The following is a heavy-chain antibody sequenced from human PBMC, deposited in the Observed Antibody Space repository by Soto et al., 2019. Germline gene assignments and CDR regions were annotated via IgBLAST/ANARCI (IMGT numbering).Heavy chain of an antibody. D-gene: IGHD2-21*02. CDR2: IYYSGRT. CDR1: GVSISSGGYY. CDR3: ASVIGRDSAYYFHF. Sequence: SETLSLTCTVSGVSISSGGYYWSWIRQHPGKGLEWIGNIYYSGRTYYNPSLKSRVILSVDTSKNHFSLTLRSVTAADSAMYYCASVIGRDSAYYFHFWGKGALLTLSS. V-gene: IGHV4-31*03. J-gene: IGHJ4*02.